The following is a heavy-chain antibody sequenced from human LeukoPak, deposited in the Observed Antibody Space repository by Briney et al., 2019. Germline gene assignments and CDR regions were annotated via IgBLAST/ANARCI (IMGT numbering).Heavy chain of an antibody. CDR2: LNSDGTST. CDR1: GFTFSSYW. V-gene: IGHV3-74*01. D-gene: IGHD1-26*01. CDR3: ARKGSGNYYIDY. J-gene: IGHJ4*02. Sequence: GGSLRLSCAASGFTFSSYWMHWVRQAPGKGLVWVSLLNSDGTSTFYADSVRGRFTISRDNAKNTLYLQMNSLRAEDTAVYYCARKGSGNYYIDYWGQGTLVTVSS.